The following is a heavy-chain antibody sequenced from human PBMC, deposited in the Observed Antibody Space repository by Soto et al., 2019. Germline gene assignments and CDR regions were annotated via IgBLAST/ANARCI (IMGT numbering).Heavy chain of an antibody. D-gene: IGHD1-26*01. CDR3: ASNSYYARYSGSYKYYFDY. Sequence: GGSLRLSCAASGFTFSSYGMHWVRQAPGKGLEWVAVIWYDGSNKYYADSVKGRFTISRDNSKNTLYLQMNSLRAEATAVYYCASNSYYARYSGSYKYYFDYWGQGTLVTVSS. CDR2: IWYDGSNK. V-gene: IGHV3-33*01. J-gene: IGHJ4*02. CDR1: GFTFSSYG.